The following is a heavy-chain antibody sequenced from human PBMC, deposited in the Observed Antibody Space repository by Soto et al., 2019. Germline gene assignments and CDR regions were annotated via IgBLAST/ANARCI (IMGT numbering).Heavy chain of an antibody. J-gene: IGHJ4*02. CDR2: TRSKAHSYAT. Sequence: EAQLVESGGGLVQPGGSLKLSCAASGFSFSDSAIHWVRQASGKGLEWVGRTRSKAHSYATAFAASVKGRFTISRDDSKNTVYLQMNSLKTEDTAVYYCTRHTVDYWGQGTLVTVSS. CDR1: GFSFSDSA. D-gene: IGHD4-4*01. CDR3: TRHTVDY. V-gene: IGHV3-73*02.